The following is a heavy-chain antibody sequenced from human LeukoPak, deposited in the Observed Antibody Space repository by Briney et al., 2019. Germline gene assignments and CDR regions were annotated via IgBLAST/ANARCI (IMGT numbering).Heavy chain of an antibody. D-gene: IGHD2-2*01. V-gene: IGHV3-23*01. CDR2: ISGSGGST. CDR1: GFTFSSYA. J-gene: IGHJ4*02. CDR3: AKDPPLDIVVVPAALDLDY. Sequence: PGGSLRLSCAASGFTFSSYAMSWVRQAPGKGLEWVSAISGSGGSTYYADSVKGRFTISRDNSKNTLYLQMNSLRAEDTAVYYCAKDPPLDIVVVPAALDLDYWGQGTLVTVSS.